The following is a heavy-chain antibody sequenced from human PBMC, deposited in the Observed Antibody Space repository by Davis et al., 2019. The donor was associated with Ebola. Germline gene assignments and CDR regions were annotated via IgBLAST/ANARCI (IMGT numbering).Heavy chain of an antibody. D-gene: IGHD1-14*01. Sequence: PSETLSLTCAVYGGSFSGYYWSWIRQPPGKGLEWIGEINHSGSTYYNPSLKSRVTISVDTSKNQFSLKLSSVTAADTAVYYCAREREPDWYFDLWGRGTLVTVSS. CDR2: INHSGST. V-gene: IGHV4-34*01. J-gene: IGHJ2*01. CDR1: GGSFSGYY. CDR3: AREREPDWYFDL.